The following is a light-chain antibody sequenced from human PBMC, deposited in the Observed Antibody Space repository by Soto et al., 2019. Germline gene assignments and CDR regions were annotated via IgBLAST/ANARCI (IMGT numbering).Light chain of an antibody. J-gene: IGKJ3*01. CDR2: DAS. CDR1: QSVSSY. Sequence: EIVMTQSPATLSLSPGERATLSCRGGQSVSSYLAWYQQKPGQAPRLLIYDASNRATGIPARFSGSGSGTDFTLTISSLEPEDFVVYYCQQRSNWPPIFTFGPGTKVDIK. V-gene: IGKV3-11*01. CDR3: QQRSNWPPIFT.